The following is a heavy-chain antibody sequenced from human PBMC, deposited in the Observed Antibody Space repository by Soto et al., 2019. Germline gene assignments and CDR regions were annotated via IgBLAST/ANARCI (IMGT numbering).Heavy chain of an antibody. CDR2: ISWNSGSI. CDR1: GFTFDDYA. V-gene: IGHV3-9*01. Sequence: EVQLVESGGGLVQPGRSLRLSCAASGFTFDDYAMHWVRQAPGKGLEWVSGISWNSGSIGYADSVKGRFTISRDNAKNSLYLEMTSLRAEDTALYYCAKDIRQWLGGYFDYWGQGTLVTVSS. D-gene: IGHD6-19*01. J-gene: IGHJ4*02. CDR3: AKDIRQWLGGYFDY.